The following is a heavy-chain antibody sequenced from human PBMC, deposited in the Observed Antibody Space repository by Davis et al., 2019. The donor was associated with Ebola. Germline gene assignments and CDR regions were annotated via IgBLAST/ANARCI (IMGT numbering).Heavy chain of an antibody. V-gene: IGHV3-48*02. D-gene: IGHD3-22*01. CDR1: DFTFSTYA. CDR3: ARDKDLPLYYESHGMDV. Sequence: GGSLRLSCVASDFTFSTYAMNWVRQAPGKGLEWVSFIISSGDSKYYSDSVRGRFTISRDNDNNSLYLQMNSLRDEDTAVYYCARDKDLPLYYESHGMDVWGQGTTVTVSS. CDR2: IISSGDSK. J-gene: IGHJ6*02.